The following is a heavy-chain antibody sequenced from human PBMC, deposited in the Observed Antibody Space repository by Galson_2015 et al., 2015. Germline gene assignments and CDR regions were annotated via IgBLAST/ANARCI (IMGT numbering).Heavy chain of an antibody. CDR2: SSGGGDTI. Sequence: SLRLSCAASGFTFSSFEMNWVRQAPDKGLEWISYSSGGGDTIYYADSVKGRFTISRDNAKNSLYLQMNSLRADDTATYYCARGSCQIFDLWGRGTLVTVSS. V-gene: IGHV3-48*03. D-gene: IGHD2-15*01. J-gene: IGHJ2*01. CDR3: ARGSCQIFDL. CDR1: GFTFSSFE.